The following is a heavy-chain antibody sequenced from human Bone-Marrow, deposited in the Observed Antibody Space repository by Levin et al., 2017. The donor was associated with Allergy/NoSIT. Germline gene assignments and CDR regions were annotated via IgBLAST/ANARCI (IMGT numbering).Heavy chain of an antibody. V-gene: IGHV3-30*18. D-gene: IGHD2-15*01. Sequence: HPGGSLRLSCAASGFTFRSYGIHWVRQAPGKGLEWVAVISYDGSVKFYADSVKGRFSISRDNTKNTLYLQMNSLRAEDTAVYYCAKVFYIIDQARRDYYYGMDVWGQGTTVTVSS. J-gene: IGHJ6*02. CDR1: GFTFRSYG. CDR3: AKVFYIIDQARRDYYYGMDV. CDR2: ISYDGSVK.